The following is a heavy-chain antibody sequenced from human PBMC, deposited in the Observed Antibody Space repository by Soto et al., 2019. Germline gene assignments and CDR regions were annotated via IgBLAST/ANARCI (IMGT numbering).Heavy chain of an antibody. V-gene: IGHV1-3*05. Sequence: QVQLVQSGAEEKKPGASVKVSCKASGYTFTSYAMHWVRQAPGQRLEWMGWINAGNGNTKYSQKFQGRVTITRDTSARTAYIELSSLRSEDTAVYYCARGPGTGMDVWGQGTTGTVSS. CDR2: INAGNGNT. J-gene: IGHJ6*02. CDR1: GYTFTSYA. D-gene: IGHD1-1*01. CDR3: ARGPGTGMDV.